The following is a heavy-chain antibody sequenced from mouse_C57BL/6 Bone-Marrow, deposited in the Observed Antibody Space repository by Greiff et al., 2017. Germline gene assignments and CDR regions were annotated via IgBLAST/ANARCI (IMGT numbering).Heavy chain of an antibody. J-gene: IGHJ4*01. V-gene: IGHV2-2*01. CDR1: GFSLTSYG. D-gene: IGHD2-12*01. CDR3: ARKSFTTRGYAMDY. Sequence: VKLQESGPGLVQPSQSLSITCTVSGFSLTSYGVHWVRQSPGKGLEWLGVIWSGGSTDYNAAFISRLSISKDNSKSQVFFKMNSLQADDTAIYYCARKSFTTRGYAMDYWGQGTSVTVSS. CDR2: IWSGGST.